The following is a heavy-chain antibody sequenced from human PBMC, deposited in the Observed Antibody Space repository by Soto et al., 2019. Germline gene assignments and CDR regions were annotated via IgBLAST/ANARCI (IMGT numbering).Heavy chain of an antibody. CDR1: GFTFSSYG. D-gene: IGHD4-17*01. Sequence: GGSLRLSCAASGFTFSSYGMHWVRQAPGKGLEWVAVISYDGSNKYYADSVKGRFTISRDNSKNTLYLQMNSLRAEDTAVYYCAKDRGFYGGNHFDYWGQGTLVTVSS. CDR2: ISYDGSNK. V-gene: IGHV3-30*18. J-gene: IGHJ4*02. CDR3: AKDRGFYGGNHFDY.